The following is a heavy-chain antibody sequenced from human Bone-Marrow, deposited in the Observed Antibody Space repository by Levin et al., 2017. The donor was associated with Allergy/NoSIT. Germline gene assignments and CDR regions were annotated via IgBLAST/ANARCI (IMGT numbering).Heavy chain of an antibody. D-gene: IGHD6-19*01. Sequence: SETLSLTCTVSGGSISSSSYYWGWIRQPPGKGLEWIGSIYYSGSTYYNPSLKSRVTISVDTSKNQFSLKLSSVTAADTAVYYCARSSGWFTEYFQHWGQGTLVTVSS. J-gene: IGHJ1*01. V-gene: IGHV4-39*07. CDR3: ARSSGWFTEYFQH. CDR2: IYYSGST. CDR1: GGSISSSSYY.